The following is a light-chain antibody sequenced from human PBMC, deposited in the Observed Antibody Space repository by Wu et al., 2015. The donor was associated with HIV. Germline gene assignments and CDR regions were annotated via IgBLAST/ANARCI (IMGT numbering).Light chain of an antibody. CDR3: QQYNSYPYS. CDR2: KAS. Sequence: DIQMTQSPSTLSASVGDRVTITCRASQSISSWLAWYQQRPGKAPKLLIYKASSLESGVPSRFSGSGSGTEFTLTISSLQPDDFATYYCQQYNSYPYSFGQGTKLEIK. V-gene: IGKV1-5*03. J-gene: IGKJ2*03. CDR1: QSISSW.